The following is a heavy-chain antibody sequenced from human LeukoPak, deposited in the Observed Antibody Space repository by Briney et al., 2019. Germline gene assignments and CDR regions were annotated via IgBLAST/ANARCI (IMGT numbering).Heavy chain of an antibody. CDR2: ISSNGGST. CDR1: GFTFSSYA. Sequence: PGGSLRLSCAASGFTFSSYAMHWVRQAPGKGLEYVSAISSNGGSTYYANSVKGRFTNSRDNSKNTLYLQMGSLRAEDMAVYYCARDSIDVVVVADTKWVNWFDPWGQGTLVTVSS. CDR3: ARDSIDVVVVADTKWVNWFDP. D-gene: IGHD2-15*01. V-gene: IGHV3-64*01. J-gene: IGHJ5*02.